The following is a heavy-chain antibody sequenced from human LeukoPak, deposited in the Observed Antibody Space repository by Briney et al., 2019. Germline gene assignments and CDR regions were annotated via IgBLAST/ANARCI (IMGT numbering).Heavy chain of an antibody. Sequence: SETLSLTCAVYGGSFSGYYWGWIRQPPGKGLEWIGEINHSGSTNYNPSLKSRVTISVDTSKNQFSLKLSSVTAADTAVYYCASLYYYGSGSPGYWGQGTLVTVSS. V-gene: IGHV4-34*01. CDR2: INHSGST. J-gene: IGHJ4*02. D-gene: IGHD3-10*01. CDR3: ASLYYYGSGSPGY. CDR1: GGSFSGYY.